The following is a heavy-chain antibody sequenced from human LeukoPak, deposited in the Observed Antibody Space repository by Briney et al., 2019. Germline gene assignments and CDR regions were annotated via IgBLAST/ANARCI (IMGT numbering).Heavy chain of an antibody. J-gene: IGHJ3*02. CDR3: ASVLAVAHLPLAFDI. Sequence: GGSLRLSCAASGFTVSSNYMTWVRQAPGKGLEWVSVLYRGGSTYYADSVKGRFTNSRDNSKNTLYLQMNSLRAEDTAVYYCASVLAVAHLPLAFDIWGQGTVVTVSS. V-gene: IGHV3-53*01. CDR1: GFTVSSNY. CDR2: LYRGGST. D-gene: IGHD6-19*01.